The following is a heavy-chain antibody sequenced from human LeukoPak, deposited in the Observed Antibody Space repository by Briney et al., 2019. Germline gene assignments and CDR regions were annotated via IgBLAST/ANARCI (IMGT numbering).Heavy chain of an antibody. J-gene: IGHJ1*01. CDR2: ISGSGGST. CDR3: AKPRGYCSGGSCYSAEYFQH. Sequence: PGGSLRLSCAASGFTFSSYAMSWVRQAPGKGLEWVSAISGSGGSTYYADSVKGRFTISRDNSKNTRYLQMNSLRAEDTAVYYCAKPRGYCSGGSCYSAEYFQHWGQGTLVTVSS. V-gene: IGHV3-23*01. CDR1: GFTFSSYA. D-gene: IGHD2-15*01.